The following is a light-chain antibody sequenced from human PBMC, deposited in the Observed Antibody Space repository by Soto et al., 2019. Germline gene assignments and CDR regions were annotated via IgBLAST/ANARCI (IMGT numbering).Light chain of an antibody. Sequence: QAVLTQAPSASRTPGQRVTMSWSGSSANIVSNTVSWYQQVPGTAPKLLIYSNDHRPSGVPDRFSGSKSGTSASLAIGGLQSEDEADYYCAAWDDSLNGWVFGGGTKLTVL. V-gene: IGLV1-44*01. J-gene: IGLJ3*02. CDR1: SANIVSNT. CDR3: AAWDDSLNGWV. CDR2: SND.